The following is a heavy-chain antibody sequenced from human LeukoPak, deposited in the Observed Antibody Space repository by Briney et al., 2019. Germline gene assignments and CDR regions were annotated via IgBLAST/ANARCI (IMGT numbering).Heavy chain of an antibody. CDR2: ISYDGSNK. D-gene: IGHD6-19*01. V-gene: IGHV3-30*04. CDR3: ARDSFSPEWLVRYYYYMDV. CDR1: GFTFSSYA. Sequence: PGGSLRLSCAASGFTFSSYAMHWVRQAPGKGLEWVAVISYDGSNKYYADSVKGRFTISRDNAKNSLYLQMNSLRAEDTAVYYCARDSFSPEWLVRYYYYMDVWGKGTTVTVSS. J-gene: IGHJ6*03.